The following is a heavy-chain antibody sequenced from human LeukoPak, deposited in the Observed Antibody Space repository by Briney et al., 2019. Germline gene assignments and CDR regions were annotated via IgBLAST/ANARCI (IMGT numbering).Heavy chain of an antibody. CDR2: IYYSGST. CDR1: GGSISSSSYY. V-gene: IGHV4-39*01. Sequence: SETLSLTCTVSGGSISSSSYYWGWIRQPPGKGLEWIGSIYYSGSTYYNPSLKSRVTISVDTSKNQFSLKLSSVTAADTAVYYCASSGWYLLPGVYWGQGTLVTVSS. CDR3: ASSGWYLLPGVY. J-gene: IGHJ4*02. D-gene: IGHD6-19*01.